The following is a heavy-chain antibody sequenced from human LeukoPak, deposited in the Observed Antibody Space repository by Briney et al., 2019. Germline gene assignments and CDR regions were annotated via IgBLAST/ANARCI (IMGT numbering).Heavy chain of an antibody. CDR3: ARDRRGYSY. CDR2: ISSSGSYI. V-gene: IGHV3-21*01. CDR1: GFTFSDYT. D-gene: IGHD4-23*01. Sequence: PGGSRRLSCATSGFTFSDYTMNWVRQAPGKGLEWVSSISSSGSYIFYADSLKGRFTISRDNAKNSLYLQMNSLRAEDTAVYYCARDRRGYSYWGQGTLVTVSS. J-gene: IGHJ4*02.